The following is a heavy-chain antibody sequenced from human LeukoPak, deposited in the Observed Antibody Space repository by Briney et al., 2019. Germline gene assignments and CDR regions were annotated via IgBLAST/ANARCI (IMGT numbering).Heavy chain of an antibody. V-gene: IGHV4-4*02. J-gene: IGHJ3*02. CDR2: IHHSGST. CDR3: AGKIGGSGAFEI. D-gene: IGHD3-10*01. Sequence: SETLSLTCAVSGGPISSTNWWSWVRQPPGKGLEWIGEIHHSGSTNYNPSLRSRITISVDKSKDQFSLRLSSVTAADTAVYYCAGKIGGSGAFEIWGQGTIVTGSS. CDR1: GGPISSTNW.